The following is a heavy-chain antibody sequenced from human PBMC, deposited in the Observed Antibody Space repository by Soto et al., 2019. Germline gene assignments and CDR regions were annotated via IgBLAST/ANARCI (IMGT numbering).Heavy chain of an antibody. CDR2: IRNKPNGHTT. CDR3: STTEITAPLFEY. V-gene: IGHV3-72*01. J-gene: IGHJ4*02. D-gene: IGHD2-21*02. Sequence: EVQLVESGGGLVQPGGSLRLSCEGSGFTSSGHYMDWVRQAPGKGLEWLGRIRNKPNGHTTEYAASVKGRFTISRDDSKNLVYLQMNNLKSEDTAVYYSSTTEITAPLFEYWGQGTLVTVSS. CDR1: GFTSSGHY.